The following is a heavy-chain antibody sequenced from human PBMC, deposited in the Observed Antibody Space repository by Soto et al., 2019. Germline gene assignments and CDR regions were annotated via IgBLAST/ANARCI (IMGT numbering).Heavy chain of an antibody. D-gene: IGHD3-9*01. CDR3: AREYYDILTGYYFVAFDI. J-gene: IGHJ3*02. CDR2: INPSGGST. CDR1: GYTFTSYY. V-gene: IGHV1-46*01. Sequence: GASVKLSCKASGYTFTSYYMHWVRQAPGQGLEWMGIINPSGGSTSYAQKFQGRVTMTRDTSTSTVYMELSSLRSEDTAVYYCAREYYDILTGYYFVAFDIWGQGTMVTVSS.